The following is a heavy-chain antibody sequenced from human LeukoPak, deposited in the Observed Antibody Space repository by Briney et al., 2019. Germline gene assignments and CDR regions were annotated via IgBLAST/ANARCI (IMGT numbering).Heavy chain of an antibody. CDR3: AKDRVDIVATIEKYYYYYMDV. J-gene: IGHJ6*03. CDR1: GFTVSSNY. CDR2: IYSGGST. D-gene: IGHD5-12*01. V-gene: IGHV3-53*01. Sequence: GSLLLSCAASGFTVSSNYMSWVRPAPGKGLEWVSVIYSGGSTYYADSVKGRFTISRDNSKNTLYLQMNSLRAEDTAVYYCAKDRVDIVATIEKYYYYYMDVWGKGTTVTVSS.